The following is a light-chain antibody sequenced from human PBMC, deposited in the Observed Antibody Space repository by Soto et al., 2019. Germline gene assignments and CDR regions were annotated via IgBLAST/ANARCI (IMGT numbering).Light chain of an antibody. Sequence: QAVVTQSPSVSGAPGQRVTISCTGSSSNIGAGYDVHWYQQLPGTAPKLFIYGNSNRPSGVPDRFSGSKSGTSASLAITGLQAEDEADYYCQSYDSSLSGVVFGGGTQLPS. CDR1: SSNIGAGYD. CDR2: GNS. CDR3: QSYDSSLSGVV. J-gene: IGLJ2*01. V-gene: IGLV1-40*01.